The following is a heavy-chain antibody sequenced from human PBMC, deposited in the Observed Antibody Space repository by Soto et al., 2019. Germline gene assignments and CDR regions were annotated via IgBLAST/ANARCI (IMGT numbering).Heavy chain of an antibody. CDR3: ARDSAAFDI. J-gene: IGHJ3*02. D-gene: IGHD1-26*01. Sequence: QVQLVESGGGVVQPGRSLRLSCAASGFTFSSYAMHWVRQAPGKGLEWVAVISYDGSNKYYADSVKGRFTISRDNSKNTLYLQMNSLRAEETAVYYCARDSAAFDIWGQGTMVTVSS. V-gene: IGHV3-30-3*01. CDR1: GFTFSSYA. CDR2: ISYDGSNK.